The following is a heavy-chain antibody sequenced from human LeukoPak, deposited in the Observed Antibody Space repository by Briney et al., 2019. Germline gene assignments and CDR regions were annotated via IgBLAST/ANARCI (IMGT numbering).Heavy chain of an antibody. CDR3: ARHPLGWFGELSWFDP. CDR1: GGTFSSYA. CDR2: IIPIFGTA. J-gene: IGHJ5*02. D-gene: IGHD3-10*01. Sequence: SVKVSCKASGGTFSSYAISWVRQAPGQGLEWMGGIIPIFGTANYAQKFQGRVTITADKSTSTAYMELSSLRSEDTAVYYCARHPLGWFGELSWFDPWGQGTLVTVSS. V-gene: IGHV1-69*06.